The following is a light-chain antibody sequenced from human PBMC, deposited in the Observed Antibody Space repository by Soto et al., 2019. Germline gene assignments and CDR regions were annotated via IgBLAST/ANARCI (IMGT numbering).Light chain of an antibody. V-gene: IGKV2-28*01. CDR1: QSLLHSNGYNY. CDR3: MQVLQTPHT. J-gene: IGKJ2*01. CDR2: LGS. Sequence: DIVMTQSPLSLPVTPGEPASISCRSSQSLLHSNGYNYLDWYLQKPGQSPQLLIYLGSNRASGVPARFRGSGSGTDFTLKISRVEAEDVGVYYCMQVLQTPHTFGQGTKLEIK.